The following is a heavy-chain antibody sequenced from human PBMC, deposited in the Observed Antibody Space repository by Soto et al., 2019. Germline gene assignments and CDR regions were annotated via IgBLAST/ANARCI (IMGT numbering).Heavy chain of an antibody. CDR1: GFTFSSYG. D-gene: IGHD5-18*01. Sequence: ESGGGVVQPGRSLRLSCAASGFTFSSYGMHWVRQAPGKGLEWVAVIWYDGSNKYYADSVKGRFTISRDNSKNTLYLQMNSLRAEDTAVYYCTAFQDAFDIWGQGTMVTVSS. J-gene: IGHJ3*02. CDR2: IWYDGSNK. CDR3: TAFQDAFDI. V-gene: IGHV3-33*01.